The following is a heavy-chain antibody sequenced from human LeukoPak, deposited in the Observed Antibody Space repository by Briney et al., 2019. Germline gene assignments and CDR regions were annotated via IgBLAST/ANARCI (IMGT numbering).Heavy chain of an antibody. CDR3: AKDPNGSWSFDY. CDR1: GFTFSSYW. V-gene: IGHV3-7*01. CDR2: IKPDGSEK. D-gene: IGHD1-26*01. Sequence: GGSLRLSCAASGFTFSSYWMNWVRLAPGKGLEWVANIKPDGSEKYYVDSVKGRFTISRDNAKNSLYLQMNSLRAEDTAVYYCAKDPNGSWSFDYWGQGTLVTVSS. J-gene: IGHJ4*02.